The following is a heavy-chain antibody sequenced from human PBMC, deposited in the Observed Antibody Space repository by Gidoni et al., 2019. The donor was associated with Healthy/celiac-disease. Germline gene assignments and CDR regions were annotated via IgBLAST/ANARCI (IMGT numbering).Heavy chain of an antibody. CDR3: APYQLLLGSAFDI. Sequence: QLQLQESGPGLVKPSETLSLTCTVSGGSISSSSYYWGWIRQPPGKGLEWIGSIYYSGSTYYNPSLKSRVTISVDTSKNQFSLKLSSVTAADTAVYYCAPYQLLLGSAFDIWGQGTMVTVSS. V-gene: IGHV4-39*01. CDR2: IYYSGST. J-gene: IGHJ3*02. D-gene: IGHD2-2*01. CDR1: GGSISSSSYY.